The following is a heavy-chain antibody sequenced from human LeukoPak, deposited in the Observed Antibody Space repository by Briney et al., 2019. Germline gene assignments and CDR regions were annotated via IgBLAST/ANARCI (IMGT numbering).Heavy chain of an antibody. D-gene: IGHD3-22*01. V-gene: IGHV3-23*01. Sequence: PGGSLRLSCAASGFTFSSYAMSWVRQAPGKGLEWVSAISGSGGSTYYADSVKGRFTISRDNSKNTLYLQMNSLRAEDTAVYYCARSKYYYDSSGPNDYWGQGTLVTVSS. CDR2: ISGSGGST. CDR3: ARSKYYYDSSGPNDY. J-gene: IGHJ4*02. CDR1: GFTFSSYA.